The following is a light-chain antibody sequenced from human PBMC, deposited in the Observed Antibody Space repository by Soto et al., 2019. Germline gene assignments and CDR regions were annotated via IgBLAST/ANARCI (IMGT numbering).Light chain of an antibody. J-gene: IGKJ2*01. CDR1: QSVSSY. CDR2: DAS. CDR3: QQRSNWPRT. V-gene: IGKV3-11*01. Sequence: EIVLTQSPATLALSPGERATLSCRASQSVSSYLAWYQQKPGQAPRLLIYDASNRATGLPDRFSGSGSGTDFTLTISSLEPEDFAVYYCQQRSNWPRTFGQGTKLEIK.